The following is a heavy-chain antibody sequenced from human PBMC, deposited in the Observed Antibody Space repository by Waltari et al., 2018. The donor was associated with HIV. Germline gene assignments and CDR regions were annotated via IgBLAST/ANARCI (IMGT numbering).Heavy chain of an antibody. J-gene: IGHJ6*02. CDR3: ARGGSGYCGDECEYYDGLDV. Sequence: QLQLQESGSGLVKPSQTLSLTCTVSGGSISGDGYSYSWIRQPPGKGLEWIGFIDQRGNTYYNGARQRRVIISVDRCNDHCCLGLGSVSGADAAGEYCARGGSGYCGDECEYYDGLDVWGQGPTVIVSS. CDR2: IDQRGNT. D-gene: IGHD2-21*01. CDR1: GGSISGDGYS. V-gene: IGHV4-30-2*01.